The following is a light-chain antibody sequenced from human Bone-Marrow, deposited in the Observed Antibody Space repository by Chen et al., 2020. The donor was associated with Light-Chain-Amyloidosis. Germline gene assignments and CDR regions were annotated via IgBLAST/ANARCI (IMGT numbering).Light chain of an antibody. CDR2: GNS. V-gene: IGLV1-40*01. Sequence: QSVLTQPPSVSGAPGQRVTISCTGSSSNIGAGYDVPWYPKLPGTAPKLLIYGNSNRPSVVPDRFSGHKSGTSASLAISVLQAEDEADYYWQSYDSSLSGSVFGGGTTLTVL. J-gene: IGLJ3*02. CDR3: QSYDSSLSGSV. CDR1: SSNIGAGYD.